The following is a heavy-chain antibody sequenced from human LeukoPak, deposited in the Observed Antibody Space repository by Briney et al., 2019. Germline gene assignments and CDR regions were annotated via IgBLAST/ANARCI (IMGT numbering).Heavy chain of an antibody. Sequence: GGSLRLSCAASGFTFSNFWMHWVRQAPGKGLVWVALIYGDGSFTRYADSVKGRFTISRDNAKNTVYLQMNSLRVEDTAVYYCASRGVVTADGYKSPLLDYWGQGTLVTVSS. V-gene: IGHV3-74*01. J-gene: IGHJ4*02. CDR2: IYGDGSFT. D-gene: IGHD2-21*02. CDR3: ASRGVVTADGYKSPLLDY. CDR1: GFTFSNFW.